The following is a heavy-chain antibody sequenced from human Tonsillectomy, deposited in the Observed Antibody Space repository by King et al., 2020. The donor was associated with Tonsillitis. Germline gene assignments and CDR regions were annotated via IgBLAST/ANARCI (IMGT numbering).Heavy chain of an antibody. CDR3: ARGRRGDSGGYYKNLYWNY. D-gene: IGHD3-22*01. J-gene: IGHJ4*02. Sequence: VQLQESGPGLVKPSETLSLTCTVSGGSISSYYWSWFRQPPGKGLEWIGYIYYSGSTKYNPSLKSRGTISVDTSKNKYSLKLSSVTAADTAVYYCARGRRGDSGGYYKNLYWNYWGQGTLVTVSS. CDR1: GGSISSYY. V-gene: IGHV4-59*01. CDR2: IYYSGST.